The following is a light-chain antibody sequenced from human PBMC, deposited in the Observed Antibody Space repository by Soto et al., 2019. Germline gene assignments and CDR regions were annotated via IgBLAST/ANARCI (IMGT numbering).Light chain of an antibody. V-gene: IGKV3-15*01. CDR2: GAS. CDR1: ETVATN. CDR3: QQYNNWPRT. Sequence: VITHSPATLSVSPGYRATLSCLASETVATNLAWYQQKPGQAPRLLISGASTRATGIPARFSGSGSGTEFTLTISSLQSEDFAVYYCQQYNNWPRTFGQGTKVDIK. J-gene: IGKJ1*01.